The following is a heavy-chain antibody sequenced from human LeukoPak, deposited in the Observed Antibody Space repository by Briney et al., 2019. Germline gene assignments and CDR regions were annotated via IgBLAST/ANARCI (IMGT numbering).Heavy chain of an antibody. CDR2: ISSSGSTI. J-gene: IGHJ4*02. V-gene: IGHV3-48*03. CDR1: GFTFSSYE. CDR3: ASGIVVVTAYRSDY. D-gene: IGHD2-21*02. Sequence: GGSLRLSCAASGFTFSSYEMNWVRQAPGKGLEWVSYISSSGSTIYYADSVKGRFTISRDNAKNSLYLQMNSLRAEDTAVYYCASGIVVVTAYRSDYWGQGTLVTVSS.